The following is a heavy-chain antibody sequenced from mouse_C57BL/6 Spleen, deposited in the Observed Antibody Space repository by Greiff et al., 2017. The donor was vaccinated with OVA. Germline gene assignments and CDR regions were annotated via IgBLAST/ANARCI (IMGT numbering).Heavy chain of an antibody. CDR3: ARSYYGRYYAMDY. Sequence: EVQRVESGGGLVKPGGSLKLSCAASGFTFSDYGMHWVRQAPEKGLEWVAYISSGSSTIYYADTVKGRFTISRDNAKNTLFLQMTSLRSEDTAMYYCARSYYGRYYAMDYWGQGTSVTVSS. J-gene: IGHJ4*01. D-gene: IGHD1-1*01. CDR1: GFTFSDYG. CDR2: ISSGSSTI. V-gene: IGHV5-17*01.